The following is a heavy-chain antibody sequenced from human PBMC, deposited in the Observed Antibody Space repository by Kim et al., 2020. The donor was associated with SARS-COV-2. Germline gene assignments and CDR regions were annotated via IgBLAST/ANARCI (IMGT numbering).Heavy chain of an antibody. J-gene: IGHJ5*02. CDR3: ARHIVVVPAAMGGWFDP. CDR1: GGSISSSSYY. CDR2: IYYSGST. D-gene: IGHD2-2*01. V-gene: IGHV4-39*07. Sequence: SETLSLTCTVSGGSISSSSYYWGWIRQPPGKGLEWIGSIYYSGSTYYNPSLKSRVTISVDTSKNQFSLKLSSVTAADTAVYYCARHIVVVPAAMGGWFDPWGQGTLVTVSS.